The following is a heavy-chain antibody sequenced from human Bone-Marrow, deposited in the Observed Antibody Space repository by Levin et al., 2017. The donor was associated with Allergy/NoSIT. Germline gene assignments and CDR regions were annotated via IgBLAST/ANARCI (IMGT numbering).Heavy chain of an antibody. CDR1: GYSFTDYY. J-gene: IGHJ4*02. CDR3: ARFTIYYDSSGVDLDY. V-gene: IGHV1-2*02. D-gene: IGHD3-22*01. Sequence: GESLKISCKASGYSFTDYYIQWVRQAPGQGLEWMGWINPNSGGTNFAQKFQGRVTMTRDTSISTAYMDLNRLTSDDTAVYYCARFTIYYDSSGVDLDYWGQGTLVTVSS. CDR2: INPNSGGT.